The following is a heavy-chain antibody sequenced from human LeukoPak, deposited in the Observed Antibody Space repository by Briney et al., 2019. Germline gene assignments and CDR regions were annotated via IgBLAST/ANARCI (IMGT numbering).Heavy chain of an antibody. V-gene: IGHV3-7*01. CDR2: IKQDGGQI. J-gene: IGHJ4*02. CDR3: ARLGARQMLEY. Sequence: GGSLRLSCAASEFTFSSYWMSWVRQAPGKGPEWVANIKQDGGQIYYLESVKGRFTVSRDNAKNSLYLQMNSLRAEDTAVYYCARLGARQMLEYWGQGTLVTVSS. CDR1: EFTFSSYW. D-gene: IGHD4-17*01.